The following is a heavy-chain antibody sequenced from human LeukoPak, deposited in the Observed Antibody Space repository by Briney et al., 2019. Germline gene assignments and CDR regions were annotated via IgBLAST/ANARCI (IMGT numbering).Heavy chain of an antibody. Sequence: GGSLRLSCAASGFTFSSYWMSWVRQAPGKGLEWVANIKQDGSEKYYVDSVKGRFTISRDNAKNSLYLQMNSLRAEDTAVYYRARESVEYYFDYWGQGTLVTVSS. CDR3: ARESVEYYFDY. D-gene: IGHD2-15*01. V-gene: IGHV3-7*01. CDR1: GFTFSSYW. J-gene: IGHJ4*02. CDR2: IKQDGSEK.